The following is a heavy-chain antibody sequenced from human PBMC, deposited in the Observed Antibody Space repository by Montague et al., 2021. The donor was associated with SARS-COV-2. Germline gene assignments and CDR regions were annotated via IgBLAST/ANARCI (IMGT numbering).Heavy chain of an antibody. J-gene: IGHJ4*02. CDR3: ARPRGGYSSYFDY. CDR1: GFTFSSYA. V-gene: IGHV3-30*04. Sequence: SLRLSCAASGFTFSSYAMHWVRQAPDKGLEWVAVISYDGSNKYYVDSVKGRFTISRDNSKNTLYLQMNSLRAEDTAVYYCARPRGGYSSYFDYWGQGTLVTVSS. CDR2: ISYDGSNK. D-gene: IGHD6-13*01.